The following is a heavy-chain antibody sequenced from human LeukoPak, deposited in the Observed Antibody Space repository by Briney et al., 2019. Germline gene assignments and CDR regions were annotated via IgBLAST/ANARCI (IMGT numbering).Heavy chain of an antibody. CDR3: ATFSSSSYYYYYGMDV. J-gene: IGHJ6*02. CDR1: GYTFTSYG. CDR2: ISAYNGNT. Sequence: GASVKVSCKASGYTFTSYGISWVRQAPGQGLEWKGWISAYNGNTNYAQKLQGRVTMTTDTSTSTAYMELRSLRSDDTAVYYCATFSSSSYYYYYGMDVWGQGTTVTVSS. D-gene: IGHD6-6*01. V-gene: IGHV1-18*01.